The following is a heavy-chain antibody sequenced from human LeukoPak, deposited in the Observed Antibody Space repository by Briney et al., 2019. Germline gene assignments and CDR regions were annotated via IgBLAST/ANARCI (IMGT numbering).Heavy chain of an antibody. D-gene: IGHD6-19*01. CDR3: AKELSAVGGADRDS. CDR1: GFTFSSYA. Sequence: GGSLRLSCAASGFTFSSYAMNWVRQAPGKGLEWVSNISGRGSSTYYADSVKGRFTISRDNSKNTLYLQMNSLRAEDTAVYYCAKELSAVGGADRDSWGQGTLVTVSS. J-gene: IGHJ4*02. V-gene: IGHV3-23*01. CDR2: ISGRGSST.